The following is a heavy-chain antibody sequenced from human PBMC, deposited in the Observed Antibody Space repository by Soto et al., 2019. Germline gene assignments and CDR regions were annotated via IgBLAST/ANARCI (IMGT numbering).Heavy chain of an antibody. CDR1: GGSISSYY. CDR3: ARDAAAAHDYYYYYMDV. J-gene: IGHJ6*03. D-gene: IGHD6-13*01. Sequence: SETLSLTCTVSGGSISSYYWSWIRQPPGKGLEWIGYIYYSGSTNYNPSLKSRVTISVDTSKNQFSLKLSSVTAADTAVYYCARDAAAAHDYYYYYMDVWGKGTTVTVSS. CDR2: IYYSGST. V-gene: IGHV4-59*01.